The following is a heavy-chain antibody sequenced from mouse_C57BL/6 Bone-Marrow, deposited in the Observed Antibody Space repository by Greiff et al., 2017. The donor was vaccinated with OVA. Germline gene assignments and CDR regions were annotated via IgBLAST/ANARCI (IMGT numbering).Heavy chain of an antibody. CDR2: IYPRSGNT. CDR1: GYTFTSYG. D-gene: IGHD3-3*01. CDR3: ARELGFAY. J-gene: IGHJ3*01. Sequence: QVQLKQSGAELARPGASVKLSCKASGYTFTSYGISWVKQRTGQGLEWIGEIYPRSGNTYYNEKFKGKATLTADKSSSTAYMELRSLTSEDSAVYFCARELGFAYWGQGTLVTVSA. V-gene: IGHV1-81*01.